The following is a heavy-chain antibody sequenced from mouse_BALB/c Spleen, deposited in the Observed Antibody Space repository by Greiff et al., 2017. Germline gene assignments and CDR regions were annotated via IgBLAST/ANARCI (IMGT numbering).Heavy chain of an antibody. V-gene: IGHV1S81*02. CDR2: INPSNGGT. J-gene: IGHJ3*01. Sequence: QVQLQQSGAELVKPGASVKLSCKASGYTFTSYYMYWVKQRPGQGLEWIGEINPSNGGTNFNEKFKSKATLTVDKSSRTAYMQLSSLTSEDSAVYYCTRDYGKPFAYWGQGTLVTVSA. D-gene: IGHD1-2*01. CDR1: GYTFTSYY. CDR3: TRDYGKPFAY.